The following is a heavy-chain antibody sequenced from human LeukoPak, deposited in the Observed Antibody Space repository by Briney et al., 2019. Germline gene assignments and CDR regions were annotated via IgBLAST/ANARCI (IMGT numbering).Heavy chain of an antibody. Sequence: GGPLRLSCAASGFTFSNYWMHWVRQAPGKGPVWVSRIKSDGSSTRFADSVQGRFTISRDNGKNTVYLQMNSLRAEDTAVYYCARDGGYGMDVWGQGTTVTVSS. CDR2: IKSDGSST. J-gene: IGHJ6*02. CDR1: GFTFSNYW. V-gene: IGHV3-74*01. CDR3: ARDGGYGMDV.